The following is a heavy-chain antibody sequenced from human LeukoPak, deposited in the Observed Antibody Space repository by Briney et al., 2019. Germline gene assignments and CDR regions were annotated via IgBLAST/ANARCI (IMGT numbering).Heavy chain of an antibody. CDR1: GFTFSSYE. J-gene: IGHJ4*02. D-gene: IGHD6-6*01. CDR3: ARKLVHYFDY. CDR2: ISSSGTTI. V-gene: IGHV3-48*03. Sequence: PGGSLRLSCAASGFTFSSYEMICVRQAPGKGLEWVPYISSSGTTIYYADSVKGRFTISRDNAKNSLYLQMSSLRAEDTAVYYCARKLVHYFDYWGQGTLVTVSS.